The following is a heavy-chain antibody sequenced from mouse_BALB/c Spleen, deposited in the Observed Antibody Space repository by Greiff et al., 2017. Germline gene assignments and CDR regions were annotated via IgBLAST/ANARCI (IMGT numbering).Heavy chain of an antibody. CDR2: ISTYYGDA. J-gene: IGHJ3*01. Sequence: QVQLQQSGAELVRPGVSVKISCKGSGYTFTDYAMHWVKQSHAKSLEWIGVISTYYGDASYNQKFKGKATMTVDKSSSTAYMELARLTSEDSAIYYCARGNYGSSPLAYWGQGTLVTVSA. V-gene: IGHV1S137*01. CDR1: GYTFTDYA. D-gene: IGHD1-1*01. CDR3: ARGNYGSSPLAY.